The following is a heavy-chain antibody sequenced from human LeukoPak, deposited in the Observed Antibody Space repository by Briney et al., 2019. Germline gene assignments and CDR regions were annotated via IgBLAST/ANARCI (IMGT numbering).Heavy chain of an antibody. CDR1: GFTFSSYA. Sequence: GGSLRLSCAASGFTFSSYAMSWVRQAPGKGLEWVSAISGSGGSTYYADSVKGRFTISRDNSKNTLYLQMNSLRVEDTAVYYCARDQPYCSSTSCYVGAFDIWGQGTMVTVSS. J-gene: IGHJ3*02. CDR3: ARDQPYCSSTSCYVGAFDI. CDR2: ISGSGGST. D-gene: IGHD2-2*01. V-gene: IGHV3-23*01.